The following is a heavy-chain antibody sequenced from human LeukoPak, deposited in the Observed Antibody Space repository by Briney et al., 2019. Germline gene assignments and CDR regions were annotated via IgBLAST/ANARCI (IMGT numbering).Heavy chain of an antibody. V-gene: IGHV3-23*01. D-gene: IGHD3-3*01. CDR2: ISGGGTTS. CDR3: AKDRDYDFWTGSHYMDV. Sequence: GGSLRLSCAASGFTFSSYAMSWVRQAPGKGLEWVSAISGGGTTSFSADTVKGRFTISRDNSKNTLFLQMNRLRAEDTAVYFCAKDRDYDFWTGSHYMDVWGKGTTVTISS. CDR1: GFTFSSYA. J-gene: IGHJ6*03.